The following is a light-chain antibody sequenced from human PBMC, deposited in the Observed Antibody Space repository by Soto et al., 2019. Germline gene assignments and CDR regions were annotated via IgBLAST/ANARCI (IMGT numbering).Light chain of an antibody. J-gene: IGKJ1*01. CDR3: QQYSTFWT. CDR1: RSLTRW. CDR2: ETS. V-gene: IGKV1-5*03. Sequence: DIQMSQSPSTLSASVGDRVTITCRASRSLTRWLAWYQQKPGRAPKLLIYETSILQSGVPSRFSGSGSGTDFTLTIIVVPPDDIATYYCQQYSTFWTFGQWTRVEVK.